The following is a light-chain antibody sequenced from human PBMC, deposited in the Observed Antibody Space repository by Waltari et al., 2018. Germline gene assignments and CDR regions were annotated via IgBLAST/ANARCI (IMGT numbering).Light chain of an antibody. CDR3: MQSLQTPFT. CDR1: ESLLQSNGHAF. J-gene: IGKJ3*01. CDR2: LGS. V-gene: IGKV2-28*01. Sequence: EIVMTQSPLYLPVTPGDPASIPCTPSESLLQSNGHAFLDWYLQKPGLSPQLLIYLGSNRASGVPDRFSGSGSGTDFTLKISSVEAEDVGVYYCMQSLQTPFTFGPGTKVDFK.